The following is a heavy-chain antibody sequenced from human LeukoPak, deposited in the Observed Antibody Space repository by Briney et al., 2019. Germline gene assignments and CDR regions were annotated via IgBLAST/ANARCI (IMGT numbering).Heavy chain of an antibody. CDR3: ASSLGYDNNAYYHEYFPQ. Sequence: PSETLSLTCAVSGGSISRENDYWVWIRQPPGKGLEWIATVHFSGRTYYNPSLKSRVIISVDTSKNQFSLRLNSVTAADTAVYYCASSLGYDNNAYYHEYFPQWGQGALVFLAS. CDR1: GGSISRENDY. V-gene: IGHV4-39*01. CDR2: VHFSGRT. D-gene: IGHD3-22*01. J-gene: IGHJ1*01.